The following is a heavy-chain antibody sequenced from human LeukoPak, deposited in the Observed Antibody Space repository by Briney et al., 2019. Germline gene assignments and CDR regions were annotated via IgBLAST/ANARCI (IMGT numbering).Heavy chain of an antibody. D-gene: IGHD1-1*01. CDR3: ARQRSRALDL. CDR2: TYLGSKWYN. CDR1: GDSVSNNGVA. Sequence: SQTLSLTCAISGDSVSNNGVAWNWIRQSPSRGLEWLGSTYLGSKWYNDYAVSVKSRITINPDTSKNQFSLQLNSVTPEDTAVYYCARQRSRALDLWGQGTMVTVSS. V-gene: IGHV6-1*01. J-gene: IGHJ3*01.